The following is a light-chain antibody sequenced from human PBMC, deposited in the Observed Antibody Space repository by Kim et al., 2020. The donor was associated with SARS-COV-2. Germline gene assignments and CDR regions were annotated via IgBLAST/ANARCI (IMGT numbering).Light chain of an antibody. CDR1: SSDVGGYNY. J-gene: IGLJ2*01. V-gene: IGLV2-11*01. CDR3: CSYAGSYVV. CDR2: DVS. Sequence: PRQSVTSSCTGTSSDVGGYNYVSWYQQHPGKAPKIMIYDVSKRPSGVPDPFSGSKSGNTASLTISGLQAEDEADYYCCSYAGSYVVFGGGTQLTVL.